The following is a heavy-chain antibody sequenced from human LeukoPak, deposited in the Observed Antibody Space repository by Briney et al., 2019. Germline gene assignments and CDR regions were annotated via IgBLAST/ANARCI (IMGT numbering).Heavy chain of an antibody. CDR3: ARGESSGYSTLSD. V-gene: IGHV4-34*01. CDR2: INHSGST. Sequence: PSETLSPTCAVYGGSFSGYYWSWIRQPPGKGLEWIGEINHSGSTNYNPSLKSRVTISVDTSKNQFSLKLSSVTAADTAVYYCARGESSGYSTLSDWGQGTLVTVSS. J-gene: IGHJ4*02. D-gene: IGHD3-22*01. CDR1: GGSFSGYY.